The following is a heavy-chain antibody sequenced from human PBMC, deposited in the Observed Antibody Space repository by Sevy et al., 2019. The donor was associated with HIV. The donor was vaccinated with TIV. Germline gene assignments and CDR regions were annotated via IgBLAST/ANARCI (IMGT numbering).Heavy chain of an antibody. D-gene: IGHD1-26*01. CDR1: GYTVTELS. Sequence: ASVKVSCKVSGYTVTELSMHWVRQAPGKGLEWMGGFDPEDGETIYAQKFQGRVTMTEDTSTDTAYMELSSLRSEDTAVYYCATAPSGSDAFDIWGQGTMVTVSS. CDR2: FDPEDGET. CDR3: ATAPSGSDAFDI. V-gene: IGHV1-24*01. J-gene: IGHJ3*02.